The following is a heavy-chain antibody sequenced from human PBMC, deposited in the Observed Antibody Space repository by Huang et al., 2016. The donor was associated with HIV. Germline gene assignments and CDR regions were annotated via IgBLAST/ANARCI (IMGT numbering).Heavy chain of an antibody. CDR1: GCAVSSYG. CDR3: AYQQWLVGGLNH. D-gene: IGHD6-19*01. CDR2: IGSDSSYI. J-gene: IGHJ5*02. V-gene: IGHV3-21*02. Sequence: EVELVESGGGLVKPGGSLRLSCAASGCAVSSYGMTWVRQAPGKGLEWVAFIGSDSSYIYYADSVKGRVTISRDNAKSSIYLQLDSLRAEDTAVYYCAYQQWLVGGLNHWGQGTLVGVSS.